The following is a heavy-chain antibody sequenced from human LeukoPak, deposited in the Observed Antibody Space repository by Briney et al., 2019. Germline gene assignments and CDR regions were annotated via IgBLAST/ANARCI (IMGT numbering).Heavy chain of an antibody. V-gene: IGHV3-30*02. D-gene: IGHD1-20*01. CDR2: IRYDGSNK. J-gene: IGHJ4*02. Sequence: PGGSLRLSCAASGFTFSSYGMHWVRQAPGKGLEWVAFIRYDGSNKYYADSVKGRFTISRDNSKNTLYLQMNSLRAEDTAVYYCAKDDVVYNWNYIGYWGQGTLVTVSS. CDR1: GFTFSSYG. CDR3: AKDDVVYNWNYIGY.